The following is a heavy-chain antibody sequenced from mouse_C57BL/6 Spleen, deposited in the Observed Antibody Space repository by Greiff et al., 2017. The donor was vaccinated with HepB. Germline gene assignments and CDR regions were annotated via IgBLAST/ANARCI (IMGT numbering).Heavy chain of an antibody. D-gene: IGHD1-1*01. J-gene: IGHJ4*01. CDR1: GFTFSSYA. CDR3: ARVGVEATVVAKDYAMDY. Sequence: EVQVVESGGGLVKPGGSLKLSCAASGFTFSSYAMSWVRQTPEKRLEWVATISDGGSYTYYPDNVKGRFTISRDNAKNNLYLQVSHLKSEDTAMYYCARVGVEATVVAKDYAMDYWGQGTSVTVSS. V-gene: IGHV5-4*01. CDR2: ISDGGSYT.